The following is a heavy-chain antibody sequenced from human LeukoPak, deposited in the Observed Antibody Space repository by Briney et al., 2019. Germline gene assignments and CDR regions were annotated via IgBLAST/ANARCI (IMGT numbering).Heavy chain of an antibody. Sequence: GGSLRPSCAASGFTFTNAWMSWVRQAPGKGLEWVGRIKSKTDGGTTDYAAPVKGRFTISRDDSKNTLYLQMNSLQTEDTAVYYCTTDRYCSGGSCREYFQHWGQGTLVTVSS. J-gene: IGHJ1*01. V-gene: IGHV3-15*01. CDR1: GFTFTNAW. CDR2: IKSKTDGGTT. D-gene: IGHD2-15*01. CDR3: TTDRYCSGGSCREYFQH.